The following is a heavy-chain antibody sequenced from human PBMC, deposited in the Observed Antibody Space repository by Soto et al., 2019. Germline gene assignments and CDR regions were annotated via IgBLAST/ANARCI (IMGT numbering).Heavy chain of an antibody. CDR2: IIPIFGTA. CDR3: ARASPLGPVTTTLYGMDV. J-gene: IGHJ6*02. CDR1: GGTFSSYA. Sequence: SVQVSCKASGGTFSSYAISWVRQAPGQGLEWMGGIIPIFGTANYAQKFQGRVTITADESTSTAYMELSSLRSEDTDVYYCARASPLGPVTTTLYGMDVWGQGTTVTVSS. V-gene: IGHV1-69*13. D-gene: IGHD4-17*01.